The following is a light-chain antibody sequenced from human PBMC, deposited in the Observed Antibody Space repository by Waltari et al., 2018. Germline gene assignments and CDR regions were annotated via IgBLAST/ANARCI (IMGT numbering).Light chain of an antibody. V-gene: IGKV3-20*01. J-gene: IGKJ1*01. CDR1: QSVSRF. CDR3: QHYVSLPAT. Sequence: EIVLTLSPCTLPLSPGESATLSCRASQSVSRFLAWYQKKPGQAPRLLIYAASSRATGIPDRFSGSGSGTDFSITISRLEPENFAMYDCQHYVSLPATFGQGTKVEIK. CDR2: AAS.